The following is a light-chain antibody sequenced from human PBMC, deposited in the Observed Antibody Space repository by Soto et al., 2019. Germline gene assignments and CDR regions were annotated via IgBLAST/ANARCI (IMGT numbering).Light chain of an antibody. V-gene: IGKV3-15*01. Sequence: EIVMTQSPATLSVSPGERATLSCRASQSFRDNLAWYQQKPGQAPRLLIFAASTRATGVPARFSATGSETDFTLTISVLQSGDSAVYFCQQYNNWPFSVGQGTRLEIK. CDR3: QQYNNWPFS. CDR2: AAS. CDR1: QSFRDN. J-gene: IGKJ5*01.